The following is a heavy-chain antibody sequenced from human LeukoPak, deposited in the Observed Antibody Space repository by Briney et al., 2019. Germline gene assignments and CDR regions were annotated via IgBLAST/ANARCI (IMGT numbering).Heavy chain of an antibody. V-gene: IGHV3-72*01. D-gene: IGHD3-10*01. CDR2: SRNKASSYTT. J-gene: IGHJ3*02. CDR1: GFKFSDHY. CDR3: AKLPRITMVRGVPRGDAFDI. Sequence: GGSLRLSCAASGFKFSDHYIDWVRQAPGKGLEWVGRSRNKASSYTTEYAASVEGRFTISRDVSESSLYLQMNSLRTEDTAVYYCAKLPRITMVRGVPRGDAFDIWGQGTMVTVSS.